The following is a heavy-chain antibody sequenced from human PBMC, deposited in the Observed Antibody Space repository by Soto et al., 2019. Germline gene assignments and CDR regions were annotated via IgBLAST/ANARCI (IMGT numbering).Heavy chain of an antibody. CDR3: ASLAIFYQRAAMSDY. Sequence: ASVKVSCKASGYTFTSYAMHWVRQAPGQRLEWMGWINAGNGNTKYSQKFQGRVTITRDTSASTAYMELSSLRADDTAVYYRASLAIFYQRAAMSDYWGQGTLVTVSS. CDR1: GYTFTSYA. V-gene: IGHV1-3*01. D-gene: IGHD6-25*01. CDR2: INAGNGNT. J-gene: IGHJ4*02.